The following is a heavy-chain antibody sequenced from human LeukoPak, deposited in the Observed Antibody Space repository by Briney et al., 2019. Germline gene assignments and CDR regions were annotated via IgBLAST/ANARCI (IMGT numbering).Heavy chain of an antibody. D-gene: IGHD7-27*01. V-gene: IGHV4-34*01. CDR2: IHNSGTT. J-gene: IGHJ5*02. Sequence: SETLSLTCAVSGGPFSGYFWSWIRQSSGKGLEWIGEIHNSGTTNYNPSLNSRVTISEDTSKNQFYLNLSSVTAADTAVYYCARGGLASGYNWFDPWGQGTLVTVSS. CDR3: ARGGLASGYNWFDP. CDR1: GGPFSGYF.